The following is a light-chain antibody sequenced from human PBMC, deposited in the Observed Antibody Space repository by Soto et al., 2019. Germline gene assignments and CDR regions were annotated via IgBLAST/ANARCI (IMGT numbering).Light chain of an antibody. CDR2: KAS. CDR1: QGISSY. J-gene: IGKJ1*01. Sequence: AIRMTQSPSSFSASTGDRVTITCRASQGISSYLAWYQQKPGKAPKLLIYKASTLESGVPSNFSGSGSGTEFTLTISSLQPEDFATYYCQQYNSYPWTFGQGTKVDIK. V-gene: IGKV1-8*01. CDR3: QQYNSYPWT.